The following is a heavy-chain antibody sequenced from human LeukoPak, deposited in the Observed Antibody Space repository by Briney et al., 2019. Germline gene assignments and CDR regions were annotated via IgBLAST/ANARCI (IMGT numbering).Heavy chain of an antibody. CDR1: GFTFSSYG. CDR3: AKDGRRSPNLYFDWSIRLGTYFDY. D-gene: IGHD3-9*01. V-gene: IGHV3-30*02. J-gene: IGHJ4*02. CDR2: IRYDGSNK. Sequence: GGSLRLSCAASGFTFSSYGMHWVRQAPGKGLEWVAFIRYDGSNKYYADSVKGRFTISRDNSKNTLYLQMNSLRAEDTAVYYCAKDGRRSPNLYFDWSIRLGTYFDYWGQGTLVTVSS.